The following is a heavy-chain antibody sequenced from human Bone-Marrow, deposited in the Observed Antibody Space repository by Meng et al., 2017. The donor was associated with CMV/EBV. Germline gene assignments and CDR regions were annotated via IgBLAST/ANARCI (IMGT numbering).Heavy chain of an antibody. CDR1: GGSFSGYY. J-gene: IGHJ3*02. V-gene: IGHV4-34*01. Sequence: GSLRLSCAVYGGSFSGYYWSWIRQPPGKGLEWIGEINHSGSTNYNPSLKSRVTISVDTSKNQFSLKLSSVTAADTAVYYCTRNYRRAFDIWGQGTMATVSS. D-gene: IGHD1-7*01. CDR2: INHSGST. CDR3: TRNYRRAFDI.